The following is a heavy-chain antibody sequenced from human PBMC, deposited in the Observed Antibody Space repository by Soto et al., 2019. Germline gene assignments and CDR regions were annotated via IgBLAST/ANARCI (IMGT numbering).Heavy chain of an antibody. Sequence: QVQLQQWGAGLLKPSETLSLTCAATGGSFSGYYWSWFRPPPGKGLEWIGEINHSGSPNYNPSLKSRVTISVDTSKNQFSLKLSSVTAAGTAVYYCARGIVDGYSAGSLSYFDYWGQGTLVTVSS. D-gene: IGHD5-18*01. J-gene: IGHJ4*02. CDR2: INHSGSP. CDR1: GGSFSGYY. V-gene: IGHV4-34*01. CDR3: ARGIVDGYSAGSLSYFDY.